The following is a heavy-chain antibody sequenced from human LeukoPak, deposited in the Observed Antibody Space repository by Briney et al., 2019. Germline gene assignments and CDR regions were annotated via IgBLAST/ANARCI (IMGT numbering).Heavy chain of an antibody. J-gene: IGHJ4*02. CDR1: GDSISSYY. CDR3: ARDLALGYCPSSSCSSPLFDY. CDR2: IHTTGGT. D-gene: IGHD2-2*01. Sequence: SETLSLTCTVSGDSISSYYWSWIRQPAGKGLEWTGRIHTTGGTRYNPSLKSRITMSIDASKNQFSLKLSSVTAADTAVYYCARDLALGYCPSSSCSSPLFDYWGQGTLVTVSS. V-gene: IGHV4-4*07.